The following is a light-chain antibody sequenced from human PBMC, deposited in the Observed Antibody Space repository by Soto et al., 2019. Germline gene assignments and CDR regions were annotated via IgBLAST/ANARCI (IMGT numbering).Light chain of an antibody. CDR2: DVS. CDR1: SSNVGGYQY. J-gene: IGLJ1*01. Sequence: QSALTQPRSVSGSPGQSVTISCTGTSSNVGGYQYVSWYQQHPGKAPKLVIYDVSQRPSGVPNRFSASKSGNTASLTISGLQADDEADYFCSSYAGNYTYVFGTGTKVTVL. CDR3: SSYAGNYTYV. V-gene: IGLV2-11*01.